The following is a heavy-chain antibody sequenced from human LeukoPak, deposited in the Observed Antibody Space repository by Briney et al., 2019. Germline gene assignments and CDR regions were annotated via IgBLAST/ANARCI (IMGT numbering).Heavy chain of an antibody. D-gene: IGHD1-26*01. CDR1: GFTFTSSG. V-gene: IGHV1-18*01. Sequence: ASVKVSCKASGFTFTSSGFSWARRAPGQGLEWMGWISAYNGNTNYAQKFQDRVTMTTDTSTSTAYMDLRSLRSDDTAVYYCARGGASGSYGLDVWGQGTTVTVAS. CDR2: ISAYNGNT. CDR3: ARGGASGSYGLDV. J-gene: IGHJ6*02.